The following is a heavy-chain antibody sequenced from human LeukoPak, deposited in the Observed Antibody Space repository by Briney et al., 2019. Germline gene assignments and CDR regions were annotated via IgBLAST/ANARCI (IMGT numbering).Heavy chain of an antibody. CDR1: GFTFSSYA. Sequence: GGSLRLSCAASGFTFSSYAMSWVRHPPGKRLEWISIIGSSGGGIHYADSVKGRFTISRDNSKNALYLQMNSLRVEDTAVYYCAKSAYYDSSGFYREYYFDYWGQGTLVTVSS. CDR2: IGSSGGGI. CDR3: AKSAYYDSSGFYREYYFDY. V-gene: IGHV3-23*01. D-gene: IGHD3-22*01. J-gene: IGHJ4*02.